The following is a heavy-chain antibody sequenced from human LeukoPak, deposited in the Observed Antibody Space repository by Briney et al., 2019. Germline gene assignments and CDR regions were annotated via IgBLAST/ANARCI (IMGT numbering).Heavy chain of an antibody. Sequence: GGSLRLSCAASGFTFSSYAMSWVRQAPGKGLEWVSAISGSGGSTYYADSVEGRFTISRDNSKNTLYPQMNSLRAEDTAVYYCCRYFDWSPDYWGQGTLVTVSS. J-gene: IGHJ4*02. V-gene: IGHV3-23*01. CDR2: ISGSGGST. CDR1: GFTFSSYA. CDR3: CRYFDWSPDY. D-gene: IGHD3-9*01.